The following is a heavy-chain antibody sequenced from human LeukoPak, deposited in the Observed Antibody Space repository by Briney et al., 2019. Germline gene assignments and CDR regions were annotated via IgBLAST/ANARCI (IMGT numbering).Heavy chain of an antibody. CDR3: ASGSYYYVSGF. Sequence: GGSLRLSCAASGFTFSSYGMHWVRQAPGKGLEWVAFIGYGGSNKFHGESVKGRFTISRDNSKNTLYLQMNSLKVEDTAVYYCASGSYYYVSGFWGQGTLVTVSS. CDR1: GFTFSSYG. V-gene: IGHV3-30*02. CDR2: IGYGGSNK. J-gene: IGHJ4*02. D-gene: IGHD1-26*01.